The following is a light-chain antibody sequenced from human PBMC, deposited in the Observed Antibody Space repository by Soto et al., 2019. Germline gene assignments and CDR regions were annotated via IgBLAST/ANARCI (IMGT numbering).Light chain of an antibody. CDR3: QQYNNWPRAT. CDR1: QSISSN. CDR2: RTS. V-gene: IGKV3-15*01. Sequence: VMTQSPATLSVSPGERATLSCRASQSISSNLAWYQQKPGQAPRLLMFRTSRRATGFPARFSGIVSGTEFNLTISRLQSEDFGVYDGQQYNNWPRATFGGGTKVDIK. J-gene: IGKJ4*01.